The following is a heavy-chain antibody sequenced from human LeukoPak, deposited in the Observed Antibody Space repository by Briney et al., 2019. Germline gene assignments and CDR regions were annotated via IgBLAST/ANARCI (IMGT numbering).Heavy chain of an antibody. Sequence: GGSLRLSCVASGFAFSSYTINWVRQTPGKGLEWVSSISGSTYYIYYADSVRGRFTISRDNAENSVYLQMNSLRAEDTAKYYCAKSLLTTAAGTGRAFDIWGQGTMVTVSS. V-gene: IGHV3-21*04. CDR1: GFAFSSYT. CDR2: ISGSTYYI. CDR3: AKSLLTTAAGTGRAFDI. D-gene: IGHD2/OR15-2a*01. J-gene: IGHJ3*02.